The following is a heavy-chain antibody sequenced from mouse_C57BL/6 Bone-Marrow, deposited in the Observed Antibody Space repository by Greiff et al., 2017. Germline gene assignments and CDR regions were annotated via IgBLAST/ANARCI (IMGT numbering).Heavy chain of an antibody. CDR1: GYTFTSYW. CDR2: INPSNGGT. CDR3: ARASLIYDCYNWYFDV. J-gene: IGHJ1*03. D-gene: IGHD2-3*01. Sequence: VQLQQPGTELVKPGASVKLSCKASGYTFTSYWMHWVKQRPGQGLEWIGKINPSNGGTNYNEKFKSKATLTVDKSSSTAYMQLSSLTSEDSAVYYCARASLIYDCYNWYFDVWGTGTTVTVSS. V-gene: IGHV1-53*01.